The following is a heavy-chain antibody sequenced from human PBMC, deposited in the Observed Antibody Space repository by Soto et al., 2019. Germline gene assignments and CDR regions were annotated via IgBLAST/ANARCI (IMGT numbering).Heavy chain of an antibody. V-gene: IGHV1-3*01. D-gene: IGHD6-13*01. J-gene: IGHJ5*02. CDR3: ARGELPYSSSWFNWFDP. Sequence: ASVKVSCKASGYTFTSYGIHWVRQAPGQRLEWMGWINAANGDTKYSPKFQGRVTITRDTYASTAYMELSSLRSEDTAVYYCARGELPYSSSWFNWFDPWGQGTMVTVSS. CDR2: INAANGDT. CDR1: GYTFTSYG.